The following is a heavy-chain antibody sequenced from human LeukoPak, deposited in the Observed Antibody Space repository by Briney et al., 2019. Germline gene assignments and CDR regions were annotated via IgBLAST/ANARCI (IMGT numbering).Heavy chain of an antibody. CDR1: GGSISNYY. Sequence: SETLSLTCTVSGGSISNYYWSWFRQPPGKALEWIGYIYYSGNTDYNPSLKSRLTISVVTPKNHFSLRLSSVTAADTAVYYCARHSETCSGDYCFLDYFDYWGRGTLVTVSS. V-gene: IGHV4-59*08. CDR2: IYYSGNT. CDR3: ARHSETCSGDYCFLDYFDY. J-gene: IGHJ4*02. D-gene: IGHD3-22*01.